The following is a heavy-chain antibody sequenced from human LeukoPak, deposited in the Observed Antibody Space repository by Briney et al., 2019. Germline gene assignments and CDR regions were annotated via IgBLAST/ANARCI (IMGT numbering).Heavy chain of an antibody. CDR2: IYHSGST. Sequence: PSETLSLTCAVSGGSISSGGYSWSWIRQPPGKGLEWIGYIYHSGSTYYNPSLKSRVTISVDRSKNQFSLKLSSVTAADTAVYYCARRTAYCGGDCYRFDYWGQGTLVTVSS. J-gene: IGHJ4*02. CDR3: ARRTAYCGGDCYRFDY. D-gene: IGHD2-21*02. V-gene: IGHV4-30-2*01. CDR1: GGSISSGGYS.